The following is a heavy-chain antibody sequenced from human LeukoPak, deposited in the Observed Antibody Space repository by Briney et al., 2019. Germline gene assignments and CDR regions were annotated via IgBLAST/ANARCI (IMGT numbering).Heavy chain of an antibody. CDR3: ARRMGRLYDFWSGYYTGYYYMDV. CDR2: IYYSGST. V-gene: IGHV4-38-2*02. Sequence: SETLSLTCTVSGYSISSGYYWAWIRQPPGKGLEWIGSIYYSGSTYYNPSLKSRVTISVDTSKNQFSLKLSSVTAADTAVYYCARRMGRLYDFWSGYYTGYYYMDVWGKGTTVTVSS. J-gene: IGHJ6*03. D-gene: IGHD3-3*01. CDR1: GYSISSGYY.